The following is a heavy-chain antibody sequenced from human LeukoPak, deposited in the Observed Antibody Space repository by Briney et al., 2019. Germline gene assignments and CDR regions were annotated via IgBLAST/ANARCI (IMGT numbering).Heavy chain of an antibody. CDR2: ISWNSGSI. V-gene: IGHV3-9*01. J-gene: IGHJ4*02. Sequence: GGSLRLSCAASGFTFDDYAMHWVRQAPGKGLEWVSGISWNSGSIGYADSVKGRFTISRDNAKNSLYLQMNSLRAEDTALYYCAKDSGYSYGYAGLFDYWGQGTLVTVSS. D-gene: IGHD5-18*01. CDR3: AKDSGYSYGYAGLFDY. CDR1: GFTFDDYA.